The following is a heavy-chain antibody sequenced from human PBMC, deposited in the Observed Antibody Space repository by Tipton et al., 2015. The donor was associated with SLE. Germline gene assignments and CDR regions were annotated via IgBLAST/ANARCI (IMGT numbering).Heavy chain of an antibody. CDR1: GGSFSGYY. D-gene: IGHD6-13*01. Sequence: TLSLTCAVYGGSFSGYYWSWIRQPPGKGLEWIGEINHSGSTNYNPSLKSRVTISVDTSKNQFSLKLSSVTAADTAVYYCARGSGGGSSSWYDYFDYWGQGTLVTVSS. V-gene: IGHV4-34*01. J-gene: IGHJ4*02. CDR2: INHSGST. CDR3: ARGSGGGSSSWYDYFDY.